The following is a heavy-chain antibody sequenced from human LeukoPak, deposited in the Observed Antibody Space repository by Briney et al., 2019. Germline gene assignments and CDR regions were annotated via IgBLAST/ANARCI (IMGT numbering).Heavy chain of an antibody. Sequence: GGSLRLSCAASGFTFSSYGMHWVRQAPGKGLEWVAVISYYGSNKYYADSVKGRFTISRDNSKNTLYLQTNSLRAEDTAVYYCGKGTLWENNFDYWGQGTLVTVSS. J-gene: IGHJ4*02. CDR1: GFTFSSYG. CDR2: ISYYGSNK. D-gene: IGHD1-1*01. V-gene: IGHV3-30*18. CDR3: GKGTLWENNFDY.